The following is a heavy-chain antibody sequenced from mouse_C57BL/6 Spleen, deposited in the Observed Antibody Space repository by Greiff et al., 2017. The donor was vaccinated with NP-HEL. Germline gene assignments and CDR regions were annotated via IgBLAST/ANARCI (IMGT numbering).Heavy chain of an antibody. J-gene: IGHJ2*01. V-gene: IGHV1-39*01. Sequence: EVKLMESGPELVKPGASVKISCKASGYSFTDYNMNWVKQSNGKSLEWIGVINPNYDTTSYNQKFKGKATLTVDQSSSTAYMQLNSLTSEDSAVYYCARSNDYDGPFFDYWGQGTTLTVSS. CDR1: GYSFTDYN. CDR2: INPNYDTT. D-gene: IGHD2-4*01. CDR3: ARSNDYDGPFFDY.